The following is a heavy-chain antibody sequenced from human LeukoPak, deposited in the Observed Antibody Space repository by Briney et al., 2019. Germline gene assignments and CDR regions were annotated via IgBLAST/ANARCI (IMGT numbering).Heavy chain of an antibody. CDR2: ISTSSSYI. CDR1: GFTFSTYS. V-gene: IGHV3-21*01. Sequence: GGSLRLSCAASGFTFSTYSMNWVRQAPGEGLEWVSSISTSSSYIYYADSVKGRFTISRDNAKNSLYLQMNSLRVEDTAVYYCARGVAASDNWGQGTLVTVSS. J-gene: IGHJ4*02. CDR3: ARGVAASDN. D-gene: IGHD6-25*01.